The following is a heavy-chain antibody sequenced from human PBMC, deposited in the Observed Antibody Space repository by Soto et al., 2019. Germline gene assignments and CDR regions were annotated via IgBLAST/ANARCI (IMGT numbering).Heavy chain of an antibody. Sequence: QVQLQESGPGLVKPSETLSLTCTVSGGSISSYYWSWIRQPPGKGLEWIGYIYNIGSTNYNPALKSRVTIPVDTSKNQISLKLSSVTAADTAVYYCARTRNWGSYYFDYWGQGNLVTVSS. CDR2: IYNIGST. D-gene: IGHD7-27*01. CDR1: GGSISSYY. V-gene: IGHV4-59*01. CDR3: ARTRNWGSYYFDY. J-gene: IGHJ4*02.